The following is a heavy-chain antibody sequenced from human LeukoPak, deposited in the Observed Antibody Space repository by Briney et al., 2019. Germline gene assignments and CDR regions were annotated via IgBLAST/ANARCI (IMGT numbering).Heavy chain of an antibody. D-gene: IGHD2-15*01. CDR3: ATSFYCSGGSCLPHEDYFDY. V-gene: IGHV3-66*01. CDR1: GFTVSSNY. J-gene: IGHJ4*02. CDR2: IYSGGST. Sequence: GGSLRLSCAASGFTVSSNYMSWVRQAPGKGLEWVSVIYSGGSTYYADSVKGRFTISRDNSKNTLYLQMNSLRAEDTAVYYCATSFYCSGGSCLPHEDYFDYWGQGTLVTVSS.